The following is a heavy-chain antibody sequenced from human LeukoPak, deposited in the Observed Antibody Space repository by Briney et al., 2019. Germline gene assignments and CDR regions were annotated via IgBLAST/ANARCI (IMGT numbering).Heavy chain of an antibody. D-gene: IGHD3-16*02. J-gene: IGHJ5*02. CDR1: GGSISSGSYY. V-gene: IGHV4-61*02. CDR2: IYTSGST. Sequence: SETLSLTCTVSGGSISSGSYYWSWIRQPAGKGLEWIGRIYTSGSTNYNPSLKSRVTISVDTSKNQFSLKLSSVTAADTAVYYCARVVYDYVWGSYRCNWFDPWGQGTLVTVSS. CDR3: ARVVYDYVWGSYRCNWFDP.